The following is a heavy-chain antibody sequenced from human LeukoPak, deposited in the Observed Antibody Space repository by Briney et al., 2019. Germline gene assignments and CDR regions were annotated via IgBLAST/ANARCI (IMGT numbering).Heavy chain of an antibody. D-gene: IGHD1-26*01. CDR2: IYYSGST. CDR3: ARDFSGSSGSYLGGDWFDP. Sequence: SSETLSLTCTVSGGSISSYYWSWIRQPPGKGLEWIGYIYYSGSTNYNPSLKSRVTISVDTSKNQFSLKLSSVTAADTAVYYCARDFSGSSGSYLGGDWFDPWGQGTLVTVSS. CDR1: GGSISSYY. J-gene: IGHJ5*02. V-gene: IGHV4-59*12.